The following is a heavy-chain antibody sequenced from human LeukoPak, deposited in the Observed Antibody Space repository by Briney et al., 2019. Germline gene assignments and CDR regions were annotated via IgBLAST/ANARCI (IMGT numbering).Heavy chain of an antibody. D-gene: IGHD3-9*01. CDR1: GFTFSSYE. CDR3: ARDPPQYYDILTGYYPAQFDL. V-gene: IGHV3-48*03. Sequence: PGGSLRLSCAASGFTFSSYEMNWVRQAPGKGLEWVSYISSSGSTIYYADSVKGRFTISRDNAKNSLYLQMNSLRAEDTAVYYCARDPPQYYDILTGYYPAQFDLWGRGTLVTVSS. CDR2: ISSSGSTI. J-gene: IGHJ2*01.